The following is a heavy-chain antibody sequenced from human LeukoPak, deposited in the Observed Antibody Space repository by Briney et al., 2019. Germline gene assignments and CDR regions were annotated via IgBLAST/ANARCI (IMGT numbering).Heavy chain of an antibody. CDR2: IYENGGTT. J-gene: IGHJ5*02. Sequence: GGSLRLSCVGSGFTFRSHAMSWVRQAPEKGLESVSGIYENGGTTYYADSVKGRFSISRDNSKNTLYLQMDSLRGEDTAVYYCSRDSVHCSGGSCYWVAWFDPWGQGTLVTVSS. CDR3: SRDSVHCSGGSCYWVAWFDP. CDR1: GFTFRSHA. V-gene: IGHV3-23*01. D-gene: IGHD2-15*01.